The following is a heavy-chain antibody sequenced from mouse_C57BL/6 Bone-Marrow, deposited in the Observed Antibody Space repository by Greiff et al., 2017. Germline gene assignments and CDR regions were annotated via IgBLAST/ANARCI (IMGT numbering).Heavy chain of an antibody. CDR1: GFNINDDY. V-gene: IGHV14-4*01. Sequence: VQLQQSGAELVRPGASVKLSCTASGFNINDDYMHLVKQRPEQGLEWIGWIDPENGDTAYASKFQGKATITADTSSNTAYLQLSSLTSEDTAVYYCTTSGSGYWGQGTTLTVSS. J-gene: IGHJ2*01. CDR3: TTSGSGY. D-gene: IGHD1-1*01. CDR2: IDPENGDT.